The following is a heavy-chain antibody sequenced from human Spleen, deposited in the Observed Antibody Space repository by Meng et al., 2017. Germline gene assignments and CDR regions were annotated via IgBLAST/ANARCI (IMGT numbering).Heavy chain of an antibody. CDR2: ITGSGAST. J-gene: IGHJ5*02. D-gene: IGHD3-16*01. Sequence: EVQLLESGGGLVQPVGSLRLSCAASGFTFNSYVMSWVRQVRGKGLEWVSAITGSGASTYYADSVKGRFTISRDNSKNTLYLHMNSLRAEDTAVYYCARGGELGPWGQGTLVTVSS. V-gene: IGHV3-23*01. CDR1: GFTFNSYV. CDR3: ARGGELGP.